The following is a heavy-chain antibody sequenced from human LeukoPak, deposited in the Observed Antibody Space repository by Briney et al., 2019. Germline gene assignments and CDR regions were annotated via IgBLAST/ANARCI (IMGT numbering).Heavy chain of an antibody. Sequence: GGSLRLSCAASGVTFSDYYTRWVRQAPGKGLEWVSRINDDGGGTSYADSVKGRFTISRDSAKNTVYLQMNTLRGEDTALYYCARALYNWNDAVWGQGTLVTVSS. D-gene: IGHD1-20*01. CDR2: INDDGGGT. V-gene: IGHV3-74*01. CDR1: GVTFSDYY. J-gene: IGHJ4*02. CDR3: ARALYNWNDAV.